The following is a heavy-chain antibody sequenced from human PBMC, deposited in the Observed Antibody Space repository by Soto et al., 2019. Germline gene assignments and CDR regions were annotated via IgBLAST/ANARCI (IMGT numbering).Heavy chain of an antibody. D-gene: IGHD3-22*01. CDR2: IKSKTDGGTT. J-gene: IGHJ5*02. CDR3: TTRITMIVVETTNWFDP. Sequence: EVQLVESGGGLVKPGGSLRLSCAASGFTFSNAWMSWVRQAPGKGLEWVGRIKSKTDGGTTDYAAPVKGRFTISRDDSKNTLYLQMNSLKTEDTAVYYCTTRITMIVVETTNWFDPWGQGTLVTVSS. V-gene: IGHV3-15*01. CDR1: GFTFSNAW.